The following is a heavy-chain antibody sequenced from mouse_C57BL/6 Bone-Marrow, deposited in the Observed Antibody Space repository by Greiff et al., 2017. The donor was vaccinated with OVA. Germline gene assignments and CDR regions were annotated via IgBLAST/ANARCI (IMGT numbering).Heavy chain of an antibody. CDR3: EAYYSNPPLAY. J-gene: IGHJ3*01. CDR2: IYPGDGDT. CDR1: GYAFSSSW. D-gene: IGHD2-5*01. Sequence: VQVVESGPELVKPGASVKISCKASGYAFSSSWLNWVKQRPGKGLEWIGRIYPGDGDTNYNGKFKGKATLTADKSSSTAYMQLSSLTSEDSAVYFCEAYYSNPPLAYWGQGTLVTVSA. V-gene: IGHV1-82*01.